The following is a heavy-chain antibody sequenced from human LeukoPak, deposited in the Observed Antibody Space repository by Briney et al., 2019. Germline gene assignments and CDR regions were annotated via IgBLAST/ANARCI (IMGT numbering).Heavy chain of an antibody. CDR3: ARDGIVVVPAAYDAFDI. D-gene: IGHD2-2*01. Sequence: ASVKVSCKASGGTFSSYAISWVRQAPGQGLEWMGWISAYNGNTNYAQKLQGRVTMTTDTSTSTAYMELRSLRSDDTAVYYCARDGIVVVPAAYDAFDIWGQGTMVTVSS. J-gene: IGHJ3*02. CDR2: ISAYNGNT. CDR1: GGTFSSYA. V-gene: IGHV1-18*01.